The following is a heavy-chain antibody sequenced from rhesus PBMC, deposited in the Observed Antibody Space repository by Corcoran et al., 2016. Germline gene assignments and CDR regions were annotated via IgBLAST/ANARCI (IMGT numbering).Heavy chain of an antibody. V-gene: IGHV3S22*01. CDR3: TTLANYVLNY. D-gene: IGHD4-17*01. CDR2: IENKAAGVTT. J-gene: IGHJ4*01. Sequence: EVQLVESGGGLVQPGGSLRLSFAASGSSFCDSYITWVRQSPGKGPEWVDCIENKAAGVTTEYSASLKGRFTISRDDANSIANLQLNSLNTEDTAVYYCTTLANYVLNYWGQGVLVTVSS. CDR1: GSSFCDSY.